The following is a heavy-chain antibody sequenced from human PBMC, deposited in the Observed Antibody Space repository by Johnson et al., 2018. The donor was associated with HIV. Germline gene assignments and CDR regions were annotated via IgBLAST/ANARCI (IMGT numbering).Heavy chain of an antibody. CDR3: ARDRRAQFGFWSNAGIAAAATDAFDS. CDR2: IYSGGST. Sequence: MLLVESGGGVVQPGRSLRLSCAASGFTVSSNYMNCVRQAPGKGLEWVSVIYSGGSTHYADSVKGRFTISRDNSKNTVYLQMNSLRAEDTVVYYCARDRRAQFGFWSNAGIAAAATDAFDSWGQRTMVTVSS. CDR1: GFTVSSNY. D-gene: IGHD6-13*01. J-gene: IGHJ3*02. V-gene: IGHV3-66*01.